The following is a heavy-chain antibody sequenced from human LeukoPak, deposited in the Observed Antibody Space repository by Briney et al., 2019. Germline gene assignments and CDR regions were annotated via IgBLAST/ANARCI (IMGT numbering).Heavy chain of an antibody. J-gene: IGHJ4*02. D-gene: IGHD1-1*01. CDR2: IRDDGSAQ. CDR1: RFTFNNYW. CDR3: ARIQLYHGDFDS. V-gene: IGHV3-7*01. Sequence: GGSLRLSCAASRFTFNNYWMTWVRQAPGKGLEWVASIRDDGSAQYYVGSVQGRFTISRDDAKNSLYLQTNSLRAEDTAIYYCARIQLYHGDFDSWGQGTLVTVSS.